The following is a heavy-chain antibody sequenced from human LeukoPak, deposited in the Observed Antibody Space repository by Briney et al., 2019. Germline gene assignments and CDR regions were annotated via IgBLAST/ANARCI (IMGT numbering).Heavy chain of an antibody. CDR2: INPNRGNT. J-gene: IGHJ6*03. V-gene: IGHV1-8*01. CDR3: ASETLTRYYDFWRGYQTQYYMDV. CDR1: VYTFTSYI. D-gene: IGHD3-3*01. Sequence: AAVKVSCKPSVYTFTSYIINSVRPATRQGLWCMGWINPNRGNTGYAKKFQGRGTVTTTASISTAYRGLSRLRSEDTGVYYCASETLTRYYDFWRGYQTQYYMDVWGKGTTVTVSS.